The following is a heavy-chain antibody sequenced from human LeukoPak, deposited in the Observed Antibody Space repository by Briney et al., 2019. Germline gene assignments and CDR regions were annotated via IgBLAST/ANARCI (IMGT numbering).Heavy chain of an antibody. V-gene: IGHV1-24*01. D-gene: IGHD3-22*01. CDR1: GYTLTELS. J-gene: IGHJ6*02. CDR2: FDPEDGET. Sequence: ASVKVSCKVSGYTLTELSMHWVRQAPGKGLEWMGGFDPEDGETIYAQKFQGRVTMTEDTSTDTAYMELSSLRSEDTAVYYCATIEVSSGYYSYYGMDVWGQGTTVTVSS. CDR3: ATIEVSSGYYSYYGMDV.